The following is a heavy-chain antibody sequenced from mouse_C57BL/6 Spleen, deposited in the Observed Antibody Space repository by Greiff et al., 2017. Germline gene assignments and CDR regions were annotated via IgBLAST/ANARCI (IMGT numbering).Heavy chain of an antibody. D-gene: IGHD1-1*01. CDR3: AKLRSSFAY. Sequence: EVMLVESGGDLVKPGGSLKLSCAASGFTFSSYGMSWVRQTPDKRLEWVATISSGGSYTYYPDSVKGRFTISRDNAKNTLYLQMSSLKSEDTAMYYCAKLRSSFAYWGQGTTLTVSS. V-gene: IGHV5-6*01. CDR2: ISSGGSYT. CDR1: GFTFSSYG. J-gene: IGHJ2*01.